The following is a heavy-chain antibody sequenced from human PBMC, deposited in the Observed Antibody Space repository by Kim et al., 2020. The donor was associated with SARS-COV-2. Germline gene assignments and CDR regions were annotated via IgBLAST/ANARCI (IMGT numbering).Heavy chain of an antibody. J-gene: IGHJ6*03. CDR1: GFTFSSYG. V-gene: IGHV3-30*18. Sequence: GGSLRLSCAASGFTFSSYGMHWVRHAPGKGLEWVAVISYDGSNKYYADSVKGRFTISRDNSKNTLYLQMNSLRAEDTAVYYCAKNVMDVWGKGTTVTVSS. CDR3: AKNVMDV. CDR2: ISYDGSNK.